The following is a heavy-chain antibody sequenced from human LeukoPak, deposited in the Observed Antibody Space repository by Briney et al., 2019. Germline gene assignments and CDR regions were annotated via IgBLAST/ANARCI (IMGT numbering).Heavy chain of an antibody. Sequence: PSETLSLTCTVSGGSIRSSSYNWGWIRQPPGKGLEWIGSIHYTGSTYYNPSLKSRVTISVDTSKNQFSLKLSSVTAADTAVYYCARIRSRKWGFDYWGRGTLVTVSS. V-gene: IGHV4-39*07. J-gene: IGHJ4*02. CDR1: GGSIRSSSYN. CDR3: ARIRSRKWGFDY. CDR2: IHYTGST. D-gene: IGHD1-26*01.